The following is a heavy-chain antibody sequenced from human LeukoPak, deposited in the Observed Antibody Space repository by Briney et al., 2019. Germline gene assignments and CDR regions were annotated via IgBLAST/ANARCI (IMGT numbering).Heavy chain of an antibody. CDR1: GYTFTSYD. J-gene: IGHJ4*02. V-gene: IGHV1-8*01. D-gene: IGHD1-26*01. Sequence: RASVKVSCKASGYTFTSYDINWARQATGQGHEWMGWMNPNSGNTGYAQKFQGRVTMTRSTSISTAYMELSSLRSEDTAVYYCARPGWELLWPFDYWGQGTLVTDSS. CDR2: MNPNSGNT. CDR3: ARPGWELLWPFDY.